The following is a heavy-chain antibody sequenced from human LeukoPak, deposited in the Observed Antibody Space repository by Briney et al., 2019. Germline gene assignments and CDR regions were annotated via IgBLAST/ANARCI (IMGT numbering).Heavy chain of an antibody. CDR1: GGSISSYY. CDR2: IYHSGST. Sequence: SETLSLTCTVSGGSISSYYWSWIRQPPGKGLEWIGSIYHSGSTYYNPSLKSRVTISADTSKNQFSLKLSSVTAADTAVYYCASLAGGIVGATGPGYYYYMDVWGKGTTVTVSS. D-gene: IGHD1-26*01. CDR3: ASLAGGIVGATGPGYYYYMDV. V-gene: IGHV4-59*08. J-gene: IGHJ6*03.